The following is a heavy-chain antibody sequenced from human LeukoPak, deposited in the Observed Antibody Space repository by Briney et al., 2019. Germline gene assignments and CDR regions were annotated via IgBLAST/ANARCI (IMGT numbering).Heavy chain of an antibody. V-gene: IGHV4-38-2*02. D-gene: IGHD4-11*01. CDR1: GYSISSGYY. CDR2: VYHSGIP. CDR3: AREWQYQFDY. J-gene: IGHJ4*02. Sequence: SETLSLTCTVSGYSISSGYYWGWIRQPPGEGLEWIGSVYHSGIPYYTPSLKSRVSISVDASKNQFSLKVTSVTAADTAVYYCAREWQYQFDYWGQGSLATVSS.